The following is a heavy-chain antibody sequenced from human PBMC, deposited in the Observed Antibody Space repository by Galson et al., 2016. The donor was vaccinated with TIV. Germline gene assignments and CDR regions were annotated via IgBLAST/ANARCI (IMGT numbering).Heavy chain of an antibody. Sequence: SLRLSCAASGFSFSRFAMSWVRQVPGKEMEWVSAMSGSDTGTYYADSVKGRFAIFRDNSKNPLYLQMNSLRPDDTAVYYCAKGELGSCSCVFCYYFYSWGQGALVTVSS. CDR1: GFSFSRFA. CDR2: MSGSDTGT. V-gene: IGHV3-23*01. D-gene: IGHD1-26*01. J-gene: IGHJ4*02. CDR3: AKGELGSCSCVFCYYFYS.